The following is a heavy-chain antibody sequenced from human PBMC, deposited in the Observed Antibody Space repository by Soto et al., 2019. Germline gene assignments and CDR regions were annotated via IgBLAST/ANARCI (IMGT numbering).Heavy chain of an antibody. D-gene: IGHD6-19*01. J-gene: IGHJ4*02. CDR2: IYYRGST. Sequence: SGTLSLTCSVSGDSISSSYWSWIQQPPGKGLEWIGYIYYRGSTNSNPSLKSRVTMSLDTSKNQLSLKLSSVTAADTAVYYCARDAGQWLVPTATYYFDYWGQGTLVTV. CDR3: ARDAGQWLVPTATYYFDY. V-gene: IGHV4-59*01. CDR1: GDSISSSY.